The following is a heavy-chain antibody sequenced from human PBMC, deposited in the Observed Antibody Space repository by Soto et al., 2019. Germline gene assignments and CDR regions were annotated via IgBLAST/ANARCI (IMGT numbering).Heavy chain of an antibody. V-gene: IGHV4-30-4*01. D-gene: IGHD5-12*01. CDR2: IYGSGSS. CDR1: GGSVSSGDYF. CDR3: AREKGYISGPKNFDS. Sequence: SETLSLTCTVSGGSVSSGDYFWSWIRQPPGKGLEWIGYIYGSGSSYYNPSPKSRVTMSVDTSKNQFSLKLRSVTAADTAMYYCAREKGYISGPKNFDSWGQGTLVTVSS. J-gene: IGHJ4*02.